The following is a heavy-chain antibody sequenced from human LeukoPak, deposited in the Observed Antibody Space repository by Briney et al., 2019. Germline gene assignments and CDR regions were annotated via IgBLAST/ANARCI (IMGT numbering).Heavy chain of an antibody. J-gene: IGHJ5*02. CDR1: GFTFSSYW. V-gene: IGHV3-7*03. Sequence: GGSLRLSCAASGFTFSSYWMSWVRQAPGKGLEWVANIKQDGSEKYYVDSVKGRFTISRDNAKNSLYLQMNSLRAEDTAVYYCARDAYYYDSSGYYYYWFDPWAKGTL. D-gene: IGHD3-22*01. CDR3: ARDAYYYDSSGYYYYWFDP. CDR2: IKQDGSEK.